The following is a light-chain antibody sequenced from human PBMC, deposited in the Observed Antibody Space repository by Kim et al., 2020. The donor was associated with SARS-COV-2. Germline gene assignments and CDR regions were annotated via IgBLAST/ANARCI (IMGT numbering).Light chain of an antibody. CDR1: QSVSSNY. Sequence: EIVLTQSPGTLSLSPVERATLSCRASQSVSSNYLAWYQQKPGQSPRLLIYSVSTRATGIPDRFSGSGSGTDFTLTISGLEPEDFAVYYCQHYGSSSRTFGHGTKVDIK. CDR2: SVS. V-gene: IGKV3-20*01. CDR3: QHYGSSSRT. J-gene: IGKJ1*01.